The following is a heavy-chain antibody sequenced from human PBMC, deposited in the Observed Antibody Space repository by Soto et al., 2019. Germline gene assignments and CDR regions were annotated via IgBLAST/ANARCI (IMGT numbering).Heavy chain of an antibody. CDR3: AKFWSQGIAAADLRY. J-gene: IGHJ4*02. V-gene: IGHV3-30*18. D-gene: IGHD6-25*01. Sequence: QVQLVESGGGVVQPGRSLRLSCAASGFHFSSFAMHWVRQAPGKGLEWVAVISYDGSNKYYADSVRGRFTISRENSKNKVYLQMNSLRAEDTAMYYCAKFWSQGIAAADLRYWGQGTLVTVSS. CDR2: ISYDGSNK. CDR1: GFHFSSFA.